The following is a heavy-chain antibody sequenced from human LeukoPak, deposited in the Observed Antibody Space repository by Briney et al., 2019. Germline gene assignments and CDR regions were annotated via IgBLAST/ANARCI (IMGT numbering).Heavy chain of an antibody. J-gene: IGHJ6*02. Sequence: SVKVSCKASGGTFSSYAISWVRQAPGQGLEWMGRITPILGIANYAQKFQGRVTITADKSTSTAYMELSSLRSEDTAVHYCAMELSWGYNWNYAGFVGMDVWGQGTTVTVSS. D-gene: IGHD1-7*01. CDR3: AMELSWGYNWNYAGFVGMDV. V-gene: IGHV1-69*04. CDR1: GGTFSSYA. CDR2: ITPILGIA.